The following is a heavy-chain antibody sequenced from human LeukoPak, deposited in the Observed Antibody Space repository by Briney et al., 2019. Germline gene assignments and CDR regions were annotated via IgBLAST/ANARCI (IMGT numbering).Heavy chain of an antibody. V-gene: IGHV3-30*02. CDR1: GFTFSSYG. Sequence: GGSLRLSCAASGFTFSSYGMHWVRQAPGKGLEWMAFIRYDGSNKHYADSVKGRFTISRDNSMNTLYLQMNSLRAEDTAVYYCAKQQWELLLADYWGQGTLVTVST. J-gene: IGHJ4*02. D-gene: IGHD1-26*01. CDR3: AKQQWELLLADY. CDR2: IRYDGSNK.